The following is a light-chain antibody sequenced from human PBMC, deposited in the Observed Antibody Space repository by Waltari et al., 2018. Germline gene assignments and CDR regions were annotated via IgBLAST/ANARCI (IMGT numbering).Light chain of an antibody. CDR3: QQFSGILWT. J-gene: IGKJ1*01. CDR2: AAS. Sequence: DIQMTQSPSSLSASVGDRVTITCRASQDIKNALAWYQQKPGKAPKLLLYAASRLESGVPSRFSGSGSGTDYTLTITGLQTEDSATYYCQQFSGILWTFGQGTKVEIK. V-gene: IGKV1-NL1*01. CDR1: QDIKNA.